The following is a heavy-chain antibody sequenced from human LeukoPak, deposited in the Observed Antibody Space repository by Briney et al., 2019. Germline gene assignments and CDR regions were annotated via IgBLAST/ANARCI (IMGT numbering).Heavy chain of an antibody. CDR3: ARVGAVAGEYFDY. J-gene: IGHJ4*02. D-gene: IGHD6-19*01. Sequence: GGSLRLSCAASGFTFSSNYMSWVRQAPGKGLEWVSVIYSGGSTYYADSVKGRFTISRDNSKNTLYLQMNSLRAEDTAVYYCARVGAVAGEYFDYWGQGTLVTVSS. CDR2: IYSGGST. CDR1: GFTFSSNY. V-gene: IGHV3-66*02.